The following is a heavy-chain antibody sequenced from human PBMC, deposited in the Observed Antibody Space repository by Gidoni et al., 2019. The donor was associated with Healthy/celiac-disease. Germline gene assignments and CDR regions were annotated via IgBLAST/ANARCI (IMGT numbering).Heavy chain of an antibody. CDR2: IYSGGST. CDR1: GFTVSSNY. J-gene: IGHJ2*01. CDR3: ARNYYDSSGYYPYWYFDL. D-gene: IGHD3-22*01. V-gene: IGHV3-66*01. Sequence: EVQLVESGGGLVQPGGSLRLSCAASGFTVSSNYMSWVRQAPGKGLEWVSVIYSGGSTYYADSVKGRFTISRDNSKNTLYLQMNSLRAEDTAVYYCARNYYDSSGYYPYWYFDLWGRGTLVTVSS.